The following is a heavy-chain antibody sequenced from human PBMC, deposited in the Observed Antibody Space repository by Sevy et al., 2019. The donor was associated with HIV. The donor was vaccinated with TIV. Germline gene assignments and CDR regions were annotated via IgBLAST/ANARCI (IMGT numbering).Heavy chain of an antibody. J-gene: IGHJ3*02. V-gene: IGHV4-59*12. CDR3: ARKGATVNTLYAFHI. CDR1: GGSISDYY. CDR2: FYYGSGTT. D-gene: IGHD4-4*01. Sequence: SETLSLTCTVSGGSISDYYWSWIRQPPGKGLEWIGYFYYGSGTTNYNPSLKSRVTISIDTSKNQFSLKVSSVTAADTAVYYWARKGATVNTLYAFHIWGQGTMVTVSS.